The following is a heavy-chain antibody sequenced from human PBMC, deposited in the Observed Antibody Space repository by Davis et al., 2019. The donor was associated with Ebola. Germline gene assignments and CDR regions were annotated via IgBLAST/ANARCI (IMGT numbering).Heavy chain of an antibody. CDR1: GGTFSSDG. D-gene: IGHD1-1*01. J-gene: IGHJ6*02. V-gene: IGHV1-69*04. Sequence: AASVKVSCKASGGTFSSDGISWVRRAPGQGLEWMVRIITIVGIANYAPKFQGSVTITADKSTSTANMEVNSLRSEDTAVYYCARGGTWNLDYGMDVWGQGTTVTVSS. CDR2: IITIVGIA. CDR3: ARGGTWNLDYGMDV.